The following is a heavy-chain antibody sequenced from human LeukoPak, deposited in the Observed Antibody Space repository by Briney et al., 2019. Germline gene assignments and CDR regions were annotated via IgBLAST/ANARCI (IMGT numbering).Heavy chain of an antibody. J-gene: IGHJ4*02. CDR1: GFTFSSYS. CDR2: MSSSSSTI. D-gene: IGHD1-26*01. CDR3: ARDSGSYYVRTLGPFDY. V-gene: IGHV3-48*04. Sequence: GGSLRLSCAASGFTFSSYSMNWVRQAPGKGLEWVSYMSSSSSTIYYADSVKGRFTISRDNAKNSLYLQMNSLRAEDTAVYYCARDSGSYYVRTLGPFDYWGQGTLVTVSS.